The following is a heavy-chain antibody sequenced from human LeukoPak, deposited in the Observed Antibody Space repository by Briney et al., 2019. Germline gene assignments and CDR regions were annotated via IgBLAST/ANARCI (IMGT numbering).Heavy chain of an antibody. CDR1: GGTFSSYA. Sequence: GASVKVSCKASGGTFSSYAISWVRQAPGQGLEWMGGIIPIFGTANYAQKFQGRVTITAAESTSTAYMELSSLRSEDTAVYYCARVGEVYQLLLGSFDYWGQGTLVTVSS. CDR3: ARVGEVYQLLLGSFDY. J-gene: IGHJ4*02. D-gene: IGHD2-2*01. CDR2: IIPIFGTA. V-gene: IGHV1-69*01.